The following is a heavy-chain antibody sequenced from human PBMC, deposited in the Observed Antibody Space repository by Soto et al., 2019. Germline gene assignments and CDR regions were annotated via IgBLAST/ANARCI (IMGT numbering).Heavy chain of an antibody. Sequence: SETLSLTCTVSGGSISSGDYYWSWIRQPPGKGLEWIGYIYYSGSTYYNPSLKGRVTISVDTSKNQFSLKLSSVTAADTAVYYCARGYCSGGSCYPGDYWGQGTLVTVSS. J-gene: IGHJ4*02. CDR2: IYYSGST. CDR3: ARGYCSGGSCYPGDY. D-gene: IGHD2-15*01. CDR1: GGSISSGDYY. V-gene: IGHV4-30-4*01.